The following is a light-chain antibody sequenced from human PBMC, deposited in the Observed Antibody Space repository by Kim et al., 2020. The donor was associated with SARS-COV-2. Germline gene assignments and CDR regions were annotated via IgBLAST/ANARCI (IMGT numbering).Light chain of an antibody. Sequence: QSVLTQPPSVSGTPGQRVSISCSGSTSNIETNTVNWYQQLPGAAPKLLIHTNNQRPSGVPDRFSGSRFGTSASLTISGLQSEDEADYFCAAWDDSPDGYVVFGGGTQLTV. CDR1: TSNIETNT. CDR3: AAWDDSPDGYVV. J-gene: IGLJ2*01. V-gene: IGLV1-44*01. CDR2: TNN.